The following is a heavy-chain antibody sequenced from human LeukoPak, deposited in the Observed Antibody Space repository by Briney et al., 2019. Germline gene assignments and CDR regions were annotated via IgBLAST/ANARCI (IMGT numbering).Heavy chain of an antibody. CDR2: ISSDGSSI. V-gene: IGHV3-74*01. J-gene: IGHJ4*02. Sequence: GGSLRLSCTASGFTFRNYAMTWVRQAPGKGPEWVSHISSDGSSIAYADSVRGRFTISRDDAKTTLYLQMNSLRAEDTAVYYCARDLSYGGSFWGQGTLVTVSS. D-gene: IGHD2-15*01. CDR3: ARDLSYGGSF. CDR1: GFTFRNYA.